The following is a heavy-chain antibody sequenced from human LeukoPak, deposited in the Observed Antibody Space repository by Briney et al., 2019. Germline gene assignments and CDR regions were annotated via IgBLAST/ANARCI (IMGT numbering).Heavy chain of an antibody. J-gene: IGHJ6*03. CDR2: IYSSGST. CDR3: ARVFDSGSQAYFYYMDV. Sequence: TSETLSLTCNVSGGSIRGYYWSWIRQPPGKGLEWIGYIYSSGSTNYNPSLKSRVTMSVDTSKNQFSLKVSSVTAADTAVYYCARVFDSGSQAYFYYMDVWGKGTTVTISS. D-gene: IGHD3-10*01. V-gene: IGHV4-59*01. CDR1: GGSIRGYY.